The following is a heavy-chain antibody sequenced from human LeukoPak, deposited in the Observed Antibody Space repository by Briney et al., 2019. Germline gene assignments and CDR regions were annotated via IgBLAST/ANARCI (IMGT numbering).Heavy chain of an antibody. CDR2: ISSSSSYI. J-gene: IGHJ5*02. Sequence: GGSLRLSCAASGFTFSSYSMNWVRQAPGKGLEWVSSISSSSSYIYYANSVKGRFTISRDNAKNSLYLQMNSLRAEDTAVYYCARDRVVVPAARWFDPWGQGTLVTVSS. D-gene: IGHD2-2*01. CDR1: GFTFSSYS. CDR3: ARDRVVVPAARWFDP. V-gene: IGHV3-21*01.